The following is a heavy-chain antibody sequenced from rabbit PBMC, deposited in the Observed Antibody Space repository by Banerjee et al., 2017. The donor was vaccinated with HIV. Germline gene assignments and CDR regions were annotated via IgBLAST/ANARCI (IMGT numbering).Heavy chain of an antibody. V-gene: IGHV1S45*01. CDR1: GFSFSSGYY. Sequence: QQQLEESGGGLVKPGGTLTLTCTASGFSFSSGYYMCWVRQAPGKGLEWIACIGTGSSGVTYYASWAKSRFTISQTSSTTVTLQMTSLTVADTATYFCARAGEGGDGYLNLWGQGTLVTVS. D-gene: IGHD5-1*01. CDR3: ARAGEGGDGYLNL. J-gene: IGHJ4*01. CDR2: IGTGSSGVT.